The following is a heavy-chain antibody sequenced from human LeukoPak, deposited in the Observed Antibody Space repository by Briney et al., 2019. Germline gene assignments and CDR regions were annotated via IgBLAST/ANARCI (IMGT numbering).Heavy chain of an antibody. Sequence: GRSLRLSCAASGFTFSSYGMHWVRQAPGKGLEWVAVIWYDGSNKYYADSVKGRFTISRDNSKNTLYLQMNSLRAEDTAVYYCARASFQAGTFDYWGQGTLVTVFS. CDR3: ARASFQAGTFDY. D-gene: IGHD6-19*01. CDR1: GFTFSSYG. CDR2: IWYDGSNK. V-gene: IGHV3-33*01. J-gene: IGHJ4*02.